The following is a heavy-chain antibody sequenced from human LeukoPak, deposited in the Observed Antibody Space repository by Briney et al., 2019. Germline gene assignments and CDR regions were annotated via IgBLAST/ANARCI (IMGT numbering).Heavy chain of an antibody. CDR2: IKQDGSEK. CDR1: GFTFSSYW. J-gene: IGHJ4*02. V-gene: IGHV3-7*01. Sequence: GGSLRLSCAASGFTFSSYWMSWVRQAPGKGLERVANIKQDGSEKYYVDSVKGRFTISRDNAKNSLYLQMNSLRAEDTAVYYCARGVGYYYDSSGYYQTFDYWGQGTLVTVSS. D-gene: IGHD3-22*01. CDR3: ARGVGYYYDSSGYYQTFDY.